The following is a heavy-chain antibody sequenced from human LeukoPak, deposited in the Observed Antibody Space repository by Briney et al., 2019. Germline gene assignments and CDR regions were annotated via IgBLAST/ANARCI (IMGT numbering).Heavy chain of an antibody. CDR1: GYSISSGYY. Sequence: SETLSLTCTVSGYSISSGYYWGWIRQPPGKGLEWIGSIYHSGSTYYNPSLKSRVTISVDTSKNQFSLKLSSVTAADTAVYYCARVVGGCSSTSCLESWFDPWGQGTLVTVSS. D-gene: IGHD2-2*01. V-gene: IGHV4-38-2*02. CDR3: ARVVGGCSSTSCLESWFDP. J-gene: IGHJ5*02. CDR2: IYHSGST.